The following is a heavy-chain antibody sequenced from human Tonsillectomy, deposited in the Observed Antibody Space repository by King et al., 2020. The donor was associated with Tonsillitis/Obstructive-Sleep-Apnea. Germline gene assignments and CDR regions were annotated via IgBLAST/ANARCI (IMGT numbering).Heavy chain of an antibody. J-gene: IGHJ4*02. CDR2: INLYSGNT. Sequence: ITWVRQAPGQGLEWMGWINLYSGNTNYAQKFQGRVTMTTDTSTSTAYMELRSLTSDDTAGYYCARVISGSYRYYFDYWGQGALVTVSS. D-gene: IGHD1-26*01. V-gene: IGHV1-18*01. CDR3: ARVISGSYRYYFDY.